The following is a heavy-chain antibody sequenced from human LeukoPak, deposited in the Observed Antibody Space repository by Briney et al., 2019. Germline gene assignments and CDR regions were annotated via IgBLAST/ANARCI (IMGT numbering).Heavy chain of an antibody. CDR2: INHSGST. CDR1: GGSFSGYY. D-gene: IGHD3-3*01. J-gene: IGHJ4*02. Sequence: SETLSLTCAVYGGSFSGYYWSWIRQPPGKGLEWIGEINHSGSTNYNPSLKSRVTISVDTSKNQFSLKLSTVTAADTAVYYCARAGYDFWSGYSNQIDYWGQGTLVTVSS. V-gene: IGHV4-34*01. CDR3: ARAGYDFWSGYSNQIDY.